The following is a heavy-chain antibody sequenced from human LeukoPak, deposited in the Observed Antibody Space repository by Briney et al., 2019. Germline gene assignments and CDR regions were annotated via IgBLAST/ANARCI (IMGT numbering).Heavy chain of an antibody. D-gene: IGHD2-2*01. Sequence: GASVKVSCKASGYTFTGYYMHWVRQAPGQGLEWMGWINPNSGGTNYAQKFQGRVTMTRDTSISTAYMELSRLRSDDTAVYYCARGLDCSSTSCSILYMDVWGKGTTVTVSS. CDR2: INPNSGGT. CDR1: GYTFTGYY. J-gene: IGHJ6*03. V-gene: IGHV1-2*02. CDR3: ARGLDCSSTSCSILYMDV.